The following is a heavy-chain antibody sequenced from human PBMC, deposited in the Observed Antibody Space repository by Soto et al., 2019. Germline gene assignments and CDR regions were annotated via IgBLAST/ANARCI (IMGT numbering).Heavy chain of an antibody. CDR3: AGWVFWVTTGAGAFDI. CDR1: GGSISSGGYY. D-gene: IGHD4-17*01. J-gene: IGHJ3*02. Sequence: QVQLQESGPGLVKPSQTLSLTCTVSGGSISSGGYYWSWIRQHPGKGLEWIGYIYYSGSTYYNPSLKSRVTISVDTSKNQFSLKLSSVTAADTAVYYCAGWVFWVTTGAGAFDIWGQGTMVTVSS. V-gene: IGHV4-31*03. CDR2: IYYSGST.